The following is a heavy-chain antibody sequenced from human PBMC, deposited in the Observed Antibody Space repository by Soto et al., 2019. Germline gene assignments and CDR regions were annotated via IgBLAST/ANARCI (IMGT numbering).Heavy chain of an antibody. V-gene: IGHV5-10-1*01. CDR3: ARHGNLGYCTNGLCYTAFDYYYGMDV. D-gene: IGHD2-8*01. CDR2: IDPSDSYT. CDR1: GYSFTSYW. Sequence: GESLKISCKGSGYSFTSYWISWVRQMPGKGLEWMGRIDPSDSYTNYSPSFQGHVTISADKSISTAYLQWSSLKASDTAMYYCARHGNLGYCTNGLCYTAFDYYYGMDVWGQGTTVTV. J-gene: IGHJ6*02.